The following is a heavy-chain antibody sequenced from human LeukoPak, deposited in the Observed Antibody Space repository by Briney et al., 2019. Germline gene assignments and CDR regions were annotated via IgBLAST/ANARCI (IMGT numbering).Heavy chain of an antibody. Sequence: GGSLRLSCAASGFTFSSSWMSWVRQAPGKGLEWVANIKQDGSEKYYVGSVKGRFTISRDNAKNSLYLQMDSLRAEDTAVCYCARDGPYSTSSTHPPWGQGTLVTVSS. J-gene: IGHJ5*02. D-gene: IGHD6-6*01. CDR2: IKQDGSEK. V-gene: IGHV3-7*03. CDR1: GFTFSSSW. CDR3: ARDGPYSTSSTHPP.